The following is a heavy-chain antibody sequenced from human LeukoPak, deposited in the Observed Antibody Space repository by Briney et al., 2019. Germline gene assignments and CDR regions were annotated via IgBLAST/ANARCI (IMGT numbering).Heavy chain of an antibody. CDR1: GYTFTSYG. CDR3: ARAAIAAIQTRYFQH. J-gene: IGHJ1*01. CDR2: ISAYNGNT. V-gene: IGHV1-18*01. Sequence: GASVKVSCKASGYTFTSYGISWVRQAPGQGLEWMGWISAYNGNTNYAQKLQGRVTMTTDISTSTAYMEMRSLISDDTAVYYCARAAIAAIQTRYFQHWGQGTLVTVSS. D-gene: IGHD6-13*01.